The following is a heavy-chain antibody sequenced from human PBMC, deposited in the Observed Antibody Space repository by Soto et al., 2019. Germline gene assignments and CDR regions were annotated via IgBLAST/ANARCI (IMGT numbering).Heavy chain of an antibody. CDR2: IWYDGSNK. CDR1: GFTFSSYG. Sequence: QVQLVESGGGVVQPGRSLRLSCAASGFTFSSYGMHWVRQAPGKGLEWVAVIWYDGSNKYYADSVKGRFTISRDNSKNTLYLQMNSLRDEDTAVYYCARDMYSSSWYVPIDYWGQGTLVTVSS. CDR3: ARDMYSSSWYVPIDY. V-gene: IGHV3-33*01. D-gene: IGHD6-13*01. J-gene: IGHJ4*02.